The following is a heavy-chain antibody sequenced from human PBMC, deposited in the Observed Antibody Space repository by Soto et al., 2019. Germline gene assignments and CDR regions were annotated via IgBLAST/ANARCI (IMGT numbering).Heavy chain of an antibody. J-gene: IGHJ3*02. D-gene: IGHD3-22*01. CDR2: IWYDGSNK. CDR1: GFTFSSYG. V-gene: IGHV3-33*01. Sequence: GGSLRLSCAASGFTFSSYGMHWVRQAPGKGLEWVAVIWYDGSNKYYADSVKGRFTISRDNSKNTLYLQMNSLRAEDTAVYYCAREIYYYDSSGYYSGAFDIWGQGTMVTVS. CDR3: AREIYYYDSSGYYSGAFDI.